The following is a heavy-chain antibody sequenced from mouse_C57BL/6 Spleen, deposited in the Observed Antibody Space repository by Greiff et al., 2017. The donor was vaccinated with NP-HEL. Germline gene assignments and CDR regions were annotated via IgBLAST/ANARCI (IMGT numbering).Heavy chain of an antibody. J-gene: IGHJ2*01. CDR3: AVGYDYFDY. CDR2: IDPSDSYT. CDR1: GYTFTSYW. D-gene: IGHD2-2*01. Sequence: QVQLKQPGAELVKPGASVKLSCQASGYTFTSYWMQWVQQRPGQGLEWIGEIDPSDSYTNYNHKFTGKATLTVDTATSTAYLQLSGLTSEDSAVYCCAVGYDYFDYWGQGTTLTVSS. V-gene: IGHV1-50*01.